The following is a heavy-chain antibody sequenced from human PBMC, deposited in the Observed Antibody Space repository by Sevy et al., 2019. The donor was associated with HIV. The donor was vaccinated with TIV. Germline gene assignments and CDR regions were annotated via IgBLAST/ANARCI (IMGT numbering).Heavy chain of an antibody. D-gene: IGHD3-3*01. CDR1: GSTFSSYV. J-gene: IGHJ5*02. V-gene: IGHV3-23*01. CDR2: ISGSCGYT. Sequence: GGSLRLSCVASGSTFSSYVMSWVRQAPGKGLEWVSTISGSCGYTYYADSVKGRFTISRDNSKNTVDLLIISLRAEDTAVYYCAKETASGYLPWGQGTLVTVSS. CDR3: AKETASGYLP.